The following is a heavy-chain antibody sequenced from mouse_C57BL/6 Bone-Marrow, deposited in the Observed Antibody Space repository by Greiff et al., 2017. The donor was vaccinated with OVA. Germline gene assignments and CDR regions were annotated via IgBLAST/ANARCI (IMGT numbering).Heavy chain of an antibody. Sequence: QVQLQQSGAELARPGASVKLSCKASGYTFTSYGISWVKQRTGQGLEWIGEIYPRSGNTYYNEKFKGKATLTADKSSSTAYMELRSLTSEDSAVYFCARRKFWGNPLAYWGQGTLVTVSA. D-gene: IGHD2-1*01. J-gene: IGHJ3*01. CDR2: IYPRSGNT. CDR3: ARRKFWGNPLAY. CDR1: GYTFTSYG. V-gene: IGHV1-81*01.